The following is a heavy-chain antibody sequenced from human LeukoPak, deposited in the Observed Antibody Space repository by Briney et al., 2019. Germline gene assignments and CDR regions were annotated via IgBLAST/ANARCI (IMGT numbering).Heavy chain of an antibody. CDR1: GGSISTYY. V-gene: IGHV4-59*12. CDR3: ARTLIAAASYGYGMDV. Sequence: SETLSLTCTVSGGSISTYYWSWIRQPPGKGLEWIGYIYYSGSTYYNPSLKSRVTISVDTSKNQFSLKLSSVTAADTAVYYCARTLIAAASYGYGMDVWGQGTTVTVSS. CDR2: IYYSGST. J-gene: IGHJ6*02. D-gene: IGHD6-13*01.